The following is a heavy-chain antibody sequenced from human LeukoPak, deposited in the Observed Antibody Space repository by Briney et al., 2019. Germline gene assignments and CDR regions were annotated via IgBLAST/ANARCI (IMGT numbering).Heavy chain of an antibody. J-gene: IGHJ4*02. CDR3: ASPVVGAMGFEY. V-gene: IGHV4-59*01. Sequence: SETLSLTCTVSGGSISSYYWSWIRQPPGKGLEWIGYIYYSGSTNYNPSLKSRVTISVDTSKNQFSLKLSSVTAADTAVYYCASPVVGAMGFEYWGQGTLVTVSS. CDR1: GGSISSYY. CDR2: IYYSGST. D-gene: IGHD1-26*01.